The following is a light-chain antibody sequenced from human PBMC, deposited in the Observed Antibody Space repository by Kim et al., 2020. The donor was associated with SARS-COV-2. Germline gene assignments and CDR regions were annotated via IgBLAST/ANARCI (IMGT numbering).Light chain of an antibody. Sequence: GQSVTLPCTGTYSDIGRYDYVSWYQNHPGRAPTRIIYEVSRRPSGVPDRFSGSKSGNTASLTVSGLRAEDEADYYCSSYTDSNTLMFGGGTQLTVL. V-gene: IGLV2-8*01. CDR2: EVS. CDR3: SSYTDSNTLM. CDR1: YSDIGRYDY. J-gene: IGLJ3*02.